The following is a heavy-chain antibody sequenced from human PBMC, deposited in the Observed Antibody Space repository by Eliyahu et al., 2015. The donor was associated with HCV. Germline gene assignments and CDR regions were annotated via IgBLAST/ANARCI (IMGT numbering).Heavy chain of an antibody. D-gene: IGHD3-16*02. CDR3: AGGGVISHPGY. V-gene: IGHV4-39*01. CDR1: GGSISNSNYY. CDR2: IYYSGTT. J-gene: IGHJ4*02. Sequence: QLQLQESGPGLVKPSETLSLTCTVSGGSISNSNYYWGWIRQPPGKGLEWIGGIYYSGTTYYNPSLKSRVTISVDTSKNQFSLKLSSVTAADTAVYYCAGGGVISHPGYWGQGTLVTVSS.